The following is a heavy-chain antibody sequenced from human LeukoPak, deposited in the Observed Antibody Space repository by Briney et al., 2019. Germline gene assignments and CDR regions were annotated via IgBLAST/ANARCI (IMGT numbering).Heavy chain of an antibody. CDR1: GFTFSSYG. J-gene: IGHJ3*01. D-gene: IGHD4-17*01. Sequence: GGSLRLSCAASGFTFSSYGMHWVRQAPGKGLEWVAFIRYDGSETYDGSDEYYADSVKGRFTISRDNAKNSLYLQMNSLRAEDTAVYYCARGLGEGPTGSYSGDLWGQGTMVTVSS. CDR2: IRYDGSETYDGSDE. V-gene: IGHV3-30*02. CDR3: ARGLGEGPTGSYSGDL.